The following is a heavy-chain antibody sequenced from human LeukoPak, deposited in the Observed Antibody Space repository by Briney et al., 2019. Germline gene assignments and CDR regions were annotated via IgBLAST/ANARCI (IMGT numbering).Heavy chain of an antibody. J-gene: IGHJ4*02. CDR2: IYYTGST. CDR3: ARGRQLWFFDY. V-gene: IGHV4-59*01. Sequence: SETLSLTCTVSGDSISSYYWNWIRQSPGKGLEWLGYIYYTGSTNYNPSLKSRVTISIDTSKSQFSLKLSSVTAADTAVYYCARGRQLWFFDYWGQGTLATVSS. D-gene: IGHD5-18*01. CDR1: GDSISSYY.